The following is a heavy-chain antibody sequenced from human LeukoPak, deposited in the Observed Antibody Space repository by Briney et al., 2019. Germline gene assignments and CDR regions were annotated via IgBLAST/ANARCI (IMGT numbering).Heavy chain of an antibody. CDR2: INGGATTT. D-gene: IGHD2-21*02. CDR1: GFTLNKYE. CDR3: VRRRLLRSTKYFDY. J-gene: IGHJ4*02. V-gene: IGHV3-48*03. Sequence: GGSLRLSCAASGFTLNKYEIHWVRQAPGKGREWISYINGGATTTNYADSVWGRFTISRDDAQNSVHLQMNSLRDEDTAVYYCVRRRLLRSTKYFDYWGQGALVTVSS.